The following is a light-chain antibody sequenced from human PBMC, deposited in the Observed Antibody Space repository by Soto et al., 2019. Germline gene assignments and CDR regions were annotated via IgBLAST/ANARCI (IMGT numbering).Light chain of an antibody. J-gene: IGKJ1*01. CDR2: GAS. CDR1: QSVSSN. CDR3: QQHNNWPPWT. Sequence: EIVMTQSPATLSVSPGERATLSCRASQSVSSNLAWYQQKPGQAPRLLMYGASTRATGIPDRFSSSGSGKEFTLTISSLQSEDFAVYYCQQHNNWPPWTFGQGTKVEIK. V-gene: IGKV3-15*01.